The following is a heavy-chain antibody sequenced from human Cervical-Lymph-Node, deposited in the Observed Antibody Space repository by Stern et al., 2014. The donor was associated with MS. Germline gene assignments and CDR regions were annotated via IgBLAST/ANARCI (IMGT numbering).Heavy chain of an antibody. D-gene: IGHD4-23*01. V-gene: IGHV3-21*01. Sequence: EVQLVESGGGLVKPGGSLRLSCAASGFTFSSYSMHWVRQAPGTGLEWVAAISSGGSYIYYADSLKDRFTISRDNAKNSLYLQMNSLRAEDTAVYYCARGRGGNYRYYFDYWGQGTLVTVSS. CDR2: ISSGGSYI. CDR1: GFTFSSYS. CDR3: ARGRGGNYRYYFDY. J-gene: IGHJ4*02.